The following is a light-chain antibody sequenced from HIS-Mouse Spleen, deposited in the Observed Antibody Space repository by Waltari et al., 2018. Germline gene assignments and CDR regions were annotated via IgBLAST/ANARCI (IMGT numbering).Light chain of an antibody. CDR1: SSDVGSYNR. J-gene: IGLJ1*01. CDR2: EVS. Sequence: QSALTQPPSVSGSPGQSVTISCTGTSSDVGSYNRASWYQQPPGTAPKLMIYEVSNLPSGVPDRFSGSKSGNTASLTISGLQAEDEADYYCSSYTSSSTVFGTGTKVTVL. V-gene: IGLV2-18*02. CDR3: SSYTSSSTV.